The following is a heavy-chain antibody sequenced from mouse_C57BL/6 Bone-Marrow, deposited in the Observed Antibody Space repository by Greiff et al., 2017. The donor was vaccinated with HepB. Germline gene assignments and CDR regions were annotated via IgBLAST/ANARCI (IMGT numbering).Heavy chain of an antibody. J-gene: IGHJ4*01. D-gene: IGHD2-5*01. CDR2: INPSNGGT. Sequence: QVQLQQPGTELVKPGASVKLSCKASGYTFTSYWMHWVKQRPGQGLEWIGNINPSNGGTNYNEKFKSKATLTVDKSSSTAYMQLSSLTSEDSAVYYCARRNYYSNFYYYAMDYWGQGTSVTVSS. V-gene: IGHV1-53*01. CDR1: GYTFTSYW. CDR3: ARRNYYSNFYYYAMDY.